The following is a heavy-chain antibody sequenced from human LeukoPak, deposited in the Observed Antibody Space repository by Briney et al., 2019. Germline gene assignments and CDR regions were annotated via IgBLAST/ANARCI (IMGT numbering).Heavy chain of an antibody. CDR3: ARDGEQGIAAAGSGYFDY. V-gene: IGHV3-23*01. Sequence: GGSLRLSCAASGFTFSSYAMSWVRQAPGKGLEWVSAISGSGGSTYYADSVKGRFTISRDNSKNTLYLQMNSLRAEDTAVYYCARDGEQGIAAAGSGYFDYWGQGTLVTVSS. CDR2: ISGSGGST. J-gene: IGHJ4*02. CDR1: GFTFSSYA. D-gene: IGHD6-13*01.